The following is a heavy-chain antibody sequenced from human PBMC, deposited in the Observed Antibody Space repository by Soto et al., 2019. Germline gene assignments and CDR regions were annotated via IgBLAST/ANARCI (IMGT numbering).Heavy chain of an antibody. CDR3: ARESTSEVGVYIGSYYYYHLDV. CDR1: GGTLSSYT. V-gene: IGHV1-69*08. Sequence: QVQLVQSGAEVKKPGSSVRISCKASGGTLSSYTLNWVRQAPGQGLEYVGGIIPLLGVAKYAQKFQGRVTLSADKSTSTVYLELASLTSEDTAVYYCARESTSEVGVYIGSYYYYHLDVWGKGTSVIVSS. D-gene: IGHD4-17*01. J-gene: IGHJ6*03. CDR2: IIPLLGVA.